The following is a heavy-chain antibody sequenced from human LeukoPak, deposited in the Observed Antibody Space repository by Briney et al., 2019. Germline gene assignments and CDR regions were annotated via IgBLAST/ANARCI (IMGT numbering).Heavy chain of an antibody. V-gene: IGHV4-4*02. CDR1: GGSISSSNW. CDR2: IYHSGST. Sequence: SETLSLTCAVSGGSISSSNWWSWVRQPPGKGLEWIGEIYHSGSTNYNPSLKSRVTISVDKSKNQFSLKLSSVTAADTAVYYCARGGEGTYYDYVWGSYRSPFDYWGQGTLVTVSS. CDR3: ARGGEGTYYDYVWGSYRSPFDY. D-gene: IGHD3-16*02. J-gene: IGHJ4*02.